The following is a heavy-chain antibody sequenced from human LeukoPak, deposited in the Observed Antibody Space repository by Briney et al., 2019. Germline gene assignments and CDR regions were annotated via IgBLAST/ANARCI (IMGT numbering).Heavy chain of an antibody. CDR2: IWYDGSNK. CDR1: GFTFSSYG. Sequence: GGSLRLSCAASGFTFSSYGMHWVLQAPGKGLQWVAVIWYDGSNKYYADSVKGRFTISRDNSKNTLYLQMNSLRAEDTAVYYCARGISSIADNDFDYWGQGTLVTVSS. D-gene: IGHD6-6*01. J-gene: IGHJ4*02. CDR3: ARGISSIADNDFDY. V-gene: IGHV3-33*01.